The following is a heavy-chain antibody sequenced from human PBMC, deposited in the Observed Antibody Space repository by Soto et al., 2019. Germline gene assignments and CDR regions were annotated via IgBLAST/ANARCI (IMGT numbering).Heavy chain of an antibody. D-gene: IGHD3-3*01. CDR3: AGLPGDFWSGYLVIFDY. CDR1: GGSISSYY. V-gene: IGHV4-59*01. Sequence: QVQLQESGPGLVKPSETLSLTCTVSGGSISSYYWYWIRQTPGKGLEWVGYIYNSGRTHYNPSLRSRVTISGDTSRNQFSLKLTSVTAADTAVYYCAGLPGDFWSGYLVIFDYWGQGTLVTVSS. CDR2: IYNSGRT. J-gene: IGHJ4*02.